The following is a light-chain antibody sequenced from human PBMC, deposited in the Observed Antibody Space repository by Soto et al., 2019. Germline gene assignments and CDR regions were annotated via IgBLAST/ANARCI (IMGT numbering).Light chain of an antibody. J-gene: IGKJ2*01. CDR3: KQYDNHRGYT. CDR1: QDISNY. V-gene: IGKV1-33*01. Sequence: DIQMTQSPSSLSASVGDRVTITCQASQDISNYLNWYQQKPGKAPKLLIYDASNLETGVPSRFRGSGSGTYFTFPISSLQAEDIATYYCKQYDNHRGYTFGQGTKLEIK. CDR2: DAS.